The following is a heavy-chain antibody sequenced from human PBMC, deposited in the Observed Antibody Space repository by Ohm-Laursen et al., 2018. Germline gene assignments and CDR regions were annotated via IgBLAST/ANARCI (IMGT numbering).Heavy chain of an antibody. CDR2: ISGSSNFI. D-gene: IGHD3-22*01. CDR3: ARGLYSYDSSGYPAL. CDR1: GFTFSSYT. J-gene: IGHJ4*02. Sequence: SLRLSCAASGFTFSSYTMNWVRQAPGQGLECVSSISGSSNFIYYADSLKDRFTISRDNAKNSLYLQMNSLRAEDTAVYYCARGLYSYDSSGYPALWGQGTLVTVSS. V-gene: IGHV3-21*01.